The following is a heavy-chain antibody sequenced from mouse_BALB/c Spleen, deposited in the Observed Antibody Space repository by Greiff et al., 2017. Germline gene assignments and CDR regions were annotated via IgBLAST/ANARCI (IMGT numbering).Heavy chain of an antibody. CDR1: GFTFSSFG. D-gene: IGHD2-1*01. CDR3: ARSGGNYVGVWFAY. J-gene: IGHJ3*01. CDR2: ISSGSSTI. Sequence: DVHLVESGGGLVQPGGSRKLSCAASGFTFSSFGMHWVRQAPEKGLEWVAYISSGSSTIYYADTVKGRFTSSRDNPKNTLFLQMTSLRSEDTAMYYCARSGGNYVGVWFAYWGQGTLVTVSA. V-gene: IGHV5-17*02.